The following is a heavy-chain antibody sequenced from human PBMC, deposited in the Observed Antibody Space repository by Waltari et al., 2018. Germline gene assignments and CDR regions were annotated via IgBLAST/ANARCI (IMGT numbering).Heavy chain of an antibody. CDR1: GGSISSGSYY. Sequence: QVQLQESGPGLVKPSQTLSLTCTVSGGSISSGSYYGSWIRQPAGKGLEWIGYIYTSGSTNYNPSLKSRVTISVDTSKNQFSLKLSSVTAADTAVYYCARAYYYGSGSYYSSPYDWGQGTLVTVSS. J-gene: IGHJ4*02. CDR2: IYTSGST. D-gene: IGHD3-10*01. CDR3: ARAYYYGSGSYYSSPYD. V-gene: IGHV4-61*09.